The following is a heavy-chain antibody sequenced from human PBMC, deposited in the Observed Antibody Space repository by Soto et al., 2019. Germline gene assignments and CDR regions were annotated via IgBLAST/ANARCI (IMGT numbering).Heavy chain of an antibody. D-gene: IGHD6-19*01. V-gene: IGHV4-59*01. Sequence: SETLSLTCTVSGGSISSYYWSWIRQPPGKGLEWIGYIYYSGSTNYNPSLKSRVTISVDTSKNQFSLKLSSVSAADTAVYYCAQWLPDNYYFDYWGQGTLVTVSS. CDR1: GGSISSYY. J-gene: IGHJ4*02. CDR3: AQWLPDNYYFDY. CDR2: IYYSGST.